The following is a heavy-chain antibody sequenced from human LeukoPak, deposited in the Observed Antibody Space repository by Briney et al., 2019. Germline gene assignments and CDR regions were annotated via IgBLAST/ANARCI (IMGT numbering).Heavy chain of an antibody. CDR2: SSAYNGNT. Sequence: GASVKVYCKASGYTFPSYDISWVRPAPGQGLEWMGLSSAYNGNTNYAQKLQGRVTMTTDTPTSTAYMELRSLRSDDTAVYYCARYLQSRVDSNWFDPGGQGTLVTVSS. D-gene: IGHD5-12*01. CDR3: ARYLQSRVDSNWFDP. J-gene: IGHJ5*02. CDR1: GYTFPSYD. V-gene: IGHV1-18*01.